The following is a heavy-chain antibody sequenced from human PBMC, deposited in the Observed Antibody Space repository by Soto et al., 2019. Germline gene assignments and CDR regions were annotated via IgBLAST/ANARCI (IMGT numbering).Heavy chain of an antibody. Sequence: QLLLQESGPGLVKPSETLSLTCTVSGGSILDSTYYWAWIRQSPGKGLEWIGTIFYSGGTFYTPSLKSRVTMSVDTSNNQFSLKLSSVTAADTAVYYCARQASGYYSGWFDPWGQGTLVTVSS. D-gene: IGHD3-22*01. CDR2: IFYSGGT. CDR3: ARQASGYYSGWFDP. V-gene: IGHV4-39*01. CDR1: GGSILDSTYY. J-gene: IGHJ5*02.